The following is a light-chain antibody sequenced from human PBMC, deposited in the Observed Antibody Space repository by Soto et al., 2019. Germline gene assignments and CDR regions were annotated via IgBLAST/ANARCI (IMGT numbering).Light chain of an antibody. J-gene: IGKJ2*01. CDR3: QQANSFPHT. V-gene: IGKV1-12*01. CDR1: QGISSW. CDR2: AAS. Sequence: DIQMTQSPSSVSASVGDRITITCRASQGISSWLAWYQQKPGKAPKLLIYAASSLQSGVPSRFSNSAYETDFPLTIRNLKPEDFATYYCQQANSFPHTFGQGTKLEIK.